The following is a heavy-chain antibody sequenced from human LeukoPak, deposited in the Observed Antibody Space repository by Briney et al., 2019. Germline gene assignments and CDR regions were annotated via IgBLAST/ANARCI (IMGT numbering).Heavy chain of an antibody. Sequence: SETLSLTCNASGASISDYYWSWIRQSPTRGLECIGYVSSRGATNNNPSLKSRVTTSAHTSENQLSLKLTSVTAADTAVYYCARAQKTMLSRAVYFFDFWGQGLLDTVSS. J-gene: IGHJ4*02. CDR1: GASISDYY. CDR3: ARAQKTMLSRAVYFFDF. CDR2: VSSRGAT. D-gene: IGHD2-2*01. V-gene: IGHV4-59*01.